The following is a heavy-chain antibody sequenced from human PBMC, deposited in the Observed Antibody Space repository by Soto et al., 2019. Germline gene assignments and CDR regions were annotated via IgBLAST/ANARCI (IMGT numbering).Heavy chain of an antibody. V-gene: IGHV4-34*01. J-gene: IGHJ5*02. CDR1: GGSFSGYY. CDR2: INHSGST. Sequence: SETLSLTCAVYGGSFSGYYWSWIRQPPGKGLEWIGEINHSGSTNYNSSLKSRVTISVETSKNQFSLKLSSVTAADTAVYYCARGLSESNYYGSGSYFWFDPWGQGTLVTVSS. CDR3: ARGLSESNYYGSGSYFWFDP. D-gene: IGHD3-10*01.